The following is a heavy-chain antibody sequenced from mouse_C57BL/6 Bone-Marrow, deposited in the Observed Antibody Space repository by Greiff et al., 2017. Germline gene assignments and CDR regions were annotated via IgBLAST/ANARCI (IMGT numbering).Heavy chain of an antibody. D-gene: IGHD1-1*01. CDR1: GFTFSDYY. V-gene: IGHV5-12*01. J-gene: IGHJ3*01. CDR3: ARGVGDEAWFAY. Sequence: DVMLVESGGGLVQPGGSLKLSCAASGFTFSDYYMYWVRQTPEKRLEWVAYISNGGGSTYYPDTVKGRFTISRDNAKNTLYLQMSRLKSEDTAMYYCARGVGDEAWFAYWGQGTLVTVSA. CDR2: ISNGGGST.